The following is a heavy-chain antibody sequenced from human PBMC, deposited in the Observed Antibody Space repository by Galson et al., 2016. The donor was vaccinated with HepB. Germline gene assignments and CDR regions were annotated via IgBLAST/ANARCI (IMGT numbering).Heavy chain of an antibody. J-gene: IGHJ4*02. CDR1: GFTFSDYG. Sequence: SLRLSCAASGFTFSDYGMAWVRQAPGRGLEWVATIASVGGNTHYPDSVKGRFTISRDNSKNTLSLQMNSLRAEDTALYYCARDVGGFMSDNWGQGTLVTVSS. V-gene: IGHV3-23*01. D-gene: IGHD1-26*01. CDR2: IASVGGNT. CDR3: ARDVGGFMSDN.